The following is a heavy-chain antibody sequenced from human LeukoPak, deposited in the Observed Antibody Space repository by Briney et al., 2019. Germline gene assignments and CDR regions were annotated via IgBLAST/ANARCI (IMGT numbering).Heavy chain of an antibody. V-gene: IGHV1-69*04. J-gene: IGHJ4*02. Sequence: ASVKVSCKASGGTFSSYAISWVRQAPGQGLEWMGRIIPILGIANYAQKLQGRVTMTTDTSTSTAYMELRSLRSDDTAVYYCARDGGGSSWHPVIDYWGQGTLVTVSS. CDR1: GGTFSSYA. CDR3: ARDGGGSSWHPVIDY. CDR2: IIPILGIA. D-gene: IGHD6-13*01.